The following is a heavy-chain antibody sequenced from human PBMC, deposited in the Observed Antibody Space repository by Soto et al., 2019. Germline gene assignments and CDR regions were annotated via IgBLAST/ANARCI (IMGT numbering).Heavy chain of an antibody. D-gene: IGHD2-2*01. V-gene: IGHV4-59*12. CDR1: GGTINSYY. CDR2: IYYGGST. Sequence: SETLSLTCTVSGGTINSYYWSWIRQPPGKGLEWIGYIYYGGSTYYNPSLRSRVTISVDSSRTQFSLKMSSVTAADTAIYYCARGRVVVPAAVMFNCLDPWGQGALVTVSS. J-gene: IGHJ5*02. CDR3: ARGRVVVPAAVMFNCLDP.